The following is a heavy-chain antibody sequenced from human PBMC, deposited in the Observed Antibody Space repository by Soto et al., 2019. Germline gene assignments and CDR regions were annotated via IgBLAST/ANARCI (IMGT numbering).Heavy chain of an antibody. CDR1: GFTFSSYA. CDR3: ARGQVTATGFDC. D-gene: IGHD2-15*01. V-gene: IGHV3-30*01. CDR2: ISYDGSKK. J-gene: IGHJ4*02. Sequence: VQLVESGGGVVRPGRSLRLSCVASGFTFSSYALHWVRQAPGKGLEWVAVISYDGSKKYYADSVKGRFTISRDNSKNTLYLQMNSLRVEDMAVYYCARGQVTATGFDCWGQGTLVTVSS.